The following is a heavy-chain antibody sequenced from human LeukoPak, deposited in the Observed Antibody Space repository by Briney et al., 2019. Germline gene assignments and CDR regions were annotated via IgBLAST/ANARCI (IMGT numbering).Heavy chain of an antibody. CDR2: ISGSGGST. D-gene: IGHD6-19*01. Sequence: PGGSLRLSCAASGFTFSSYAMSWVRQAPGKGLEWVSAISGSGGSTYYVDSVKGRFTISRDNSKNTLYLQMNSLRAEDTAVYYCAKGYSSGWYYFDYWGQGTLVTVSS. V-gene: IGHV3-23*01. CDR3: AKGYSSGWYYFDY. J-gene: IGHJ4*02. CDR1: GFTFSSYA.